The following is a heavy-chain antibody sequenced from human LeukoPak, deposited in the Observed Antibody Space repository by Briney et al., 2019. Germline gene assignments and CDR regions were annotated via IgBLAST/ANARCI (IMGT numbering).Heavy chain of an antibody. CDR2: INPNSGDT. CDR1: GYTFTGYY. J-gene: IGHJ4*02. Sequence: ASVKVSCKASGYTFTGYYMHWERQAPGQGLELMGWINPNSGDTNYAQKFQGRVTMTRDTSISTAYMELRRLRSDDTALYYCARDAIYCSSTSCYLVYWGQGTLVTVSS. V-gene: IGHV1-2*02. CDR3: ARDAIYCSSTSCYLVY. D-gene: IGHD2-2*01.